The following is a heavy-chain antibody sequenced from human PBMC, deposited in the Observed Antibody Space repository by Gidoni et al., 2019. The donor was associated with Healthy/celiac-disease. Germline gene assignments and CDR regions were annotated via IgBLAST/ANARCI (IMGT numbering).Heavy chain of an antibody. Sequence: EVQLVESGGGLVKPGRSLRLSCTASGFTFGDYAMSWFRQAPGKGLEWVGFIRSKAYGGTTEYAASVKGRFTISRDDSKSIAYLQMNSLKTEDTAVYYCTRDNYYYDSSEYFQHWGQGTLVTVSS. CDR2: IRSKAYGGTT. D-gene: IGHD3-22*01. CDR3: TRDNYYYDSSEYFQH. V-gene: IGHV3-49*05. J-gene: IGHJ1*01. CDR1: GFTFGDYA.